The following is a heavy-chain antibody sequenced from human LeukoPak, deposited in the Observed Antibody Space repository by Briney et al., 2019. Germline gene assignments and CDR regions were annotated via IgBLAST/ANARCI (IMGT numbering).Heavy chain of an antibody. V-gene: IGHV3-23*01. D-gene: IGHD4-17*01. CDR2: ISGSGGST. J-gene: IGHJ3*02. CDR1: GFTFSDYY. CDR3: ATLRDGDYVVDAFDI. Sequence: GGSLRLSCAASGFTFSDYYMSWIRQAPGKGLEWVSAISGSGGSTYYADSVKGRFTISRDNSKNTLYLQMNSLRAEDTAVYYCATLRDGDYVVDAFDIWGQGTMVTVSS.